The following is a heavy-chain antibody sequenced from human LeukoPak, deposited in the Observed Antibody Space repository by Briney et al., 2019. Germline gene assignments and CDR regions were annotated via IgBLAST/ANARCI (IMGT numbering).Heavy chain of an antibody. CDR2: INPSSGGT. Sequence: RASVKVSCKASGYTFTGYYMHWVRQAPGQGLEWMGWINPSSGGTNYAQKFQGRVTMTRDTSISTAYMELSRLKSDDTAVYYCARDPSSSWYFYYYYGMDVWGQGTTVTVSS. D-gene: IGHD6-13*01. CDR3: ARDPSSSWYFYYYYGMDV. V-gene: IGHV1-2*02. J-gene: IGHJ6*02. CDR1: GYTFTGYY.